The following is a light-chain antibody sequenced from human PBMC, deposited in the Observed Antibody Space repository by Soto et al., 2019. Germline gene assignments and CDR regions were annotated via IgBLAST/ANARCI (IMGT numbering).Light chain of an antibody. CDR2: EAY. V-gene: IGKV3-11*01. CDR3: QQRHMWPIT. CDR1: QSFRGL. Sequence: EVVLTQSPVTLSLSPGERATLSCRASQSFRGLLAWYKQKPGQTPRLLIYEAYNRATGIPPRFSGSGSGTDFTLTISSLEPEDSAVYYCQQRHMWPITFGQGTRLEIK. J-gene: IGKJ5*01.